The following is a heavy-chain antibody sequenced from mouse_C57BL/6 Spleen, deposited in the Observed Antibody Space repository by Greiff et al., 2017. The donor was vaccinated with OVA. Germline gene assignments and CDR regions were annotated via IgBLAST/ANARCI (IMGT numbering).Heavy chain of an antibody. CDR2: ISGGGGNT. CDR1: GFTFSSYT. Sequence: EVMLVESGGGLVKPGGSLKLSCAASGFTFSSYTMSWVRQTPEKRLEWVATISGGGGNTYYPDSVKGRFTISRDNAKNTLYLQMSSLRSEDTALYYCARLAQNYFDYWGQGTTLTVSS. D-gene: IGHD6-1*01. V-gene: IGHV5-9*01. CDR3: ARLAQNYFDY. J-gene: IGHJ2*01.